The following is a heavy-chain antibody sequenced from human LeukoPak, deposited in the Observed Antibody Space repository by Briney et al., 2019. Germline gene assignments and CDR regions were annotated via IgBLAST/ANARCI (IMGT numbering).Heavy chain of an antibody. V-gene: IGHV1-8*01. CDR3: AREAQGRGYYYGSGTPGDYGMDV. J-gene: IGHJ6*02. D-gene: IGHD3-10*01. Sequence: ASVKVSCKASGYTFTSYDINWVRQATGQGLEWMGWLNPNSGNTGYAQKFQGRVTMTRNTSISTAYMELSSLRSEDTAVYYCAREAQGRGYYYGSGTPGDYGMDVWGQGTTVTVSS. CDR2: LNPNSGNT. CDR1: GYTFTSYD.